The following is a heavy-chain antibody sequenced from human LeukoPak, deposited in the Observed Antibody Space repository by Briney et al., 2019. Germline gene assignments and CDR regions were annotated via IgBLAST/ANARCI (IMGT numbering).Heavy chain of an antibody. CDR3: AKDGDDCIEH. Sequence: GGSLRLSCAASGFTLSCCGMHWVRQAPGKGLEWVAFIRYDGSNKYYADSVKGRFTIPRDNSKNTLYLQMNSLRAEDTAVYYCAKDGDDCIEHWGQGTLVTVSS. CDR2: IRYDGSNK. J-gene: IGHJ4*02. CDR1: GFTLSCCG. D-gene: IGHD3-22*01. V-gene: IGHV3-30*02.